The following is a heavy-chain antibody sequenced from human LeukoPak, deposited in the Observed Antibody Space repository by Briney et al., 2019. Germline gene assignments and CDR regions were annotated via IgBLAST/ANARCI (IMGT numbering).Heavy chain of an antibody. D-gene: IGHD1-26*01. V-gene: IGHV3-30*18. CDR1: GFTFSSYW. CDR2: ISYDGSNK. Sequence: GGSLRLSCAASGFTFSSYWMSWVRQAPGKGLEWVAVISYDGSNKYYADSVKGRFTISRDNSKNTLYLQMNSLRAEDTAVYYCAKDRSGSYYGHAFDIWGQGTMVTVSS. CDR3: AKDRSGSYYGHAFDI. J-gene: IGHJ3*02.